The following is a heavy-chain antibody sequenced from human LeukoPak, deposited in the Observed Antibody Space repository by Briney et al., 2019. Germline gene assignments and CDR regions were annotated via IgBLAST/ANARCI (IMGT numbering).Heavy chain of an antibody. CDR3: ASRATGNWFDP. CDR1: GGSFSGYY. Sequence: PSETLSLTCAVSGGSFSGYYWSWMRQPPGKGLEWIGEINHSGSTNYNPSLKSRVTISVDTSKNQFSLKLSSVTAADTAVYYCASRATGNWFDPWGQGTLVTVSS. J-gene: IGHJ5*02. CDR2: INHSGST. V-gene: IGHV4-34*01. D-gene: IGHD5-12*01.